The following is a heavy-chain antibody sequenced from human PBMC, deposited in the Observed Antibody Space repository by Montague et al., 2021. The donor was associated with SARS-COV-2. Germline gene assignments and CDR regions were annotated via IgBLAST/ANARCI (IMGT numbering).Heavy chain of an antibody. D-gene: IGHD5-24*01. CDR1: GASIGSSYCY. CDR2: IGYSASS. Sequence: SETLSLTCTVSGASIGSSYCYWGCLRQPPGKVLGWIGNIGYSASSFYTPSLRSRLTISEDTSKHQFLLKLTSAAAADAAVYCCAGCRVGALLDSWGPGTLVTVSS. J-gene: IGHJ5*01. V-gene: IGHV4-39*01. CDR3: AGCRVGALLDS.